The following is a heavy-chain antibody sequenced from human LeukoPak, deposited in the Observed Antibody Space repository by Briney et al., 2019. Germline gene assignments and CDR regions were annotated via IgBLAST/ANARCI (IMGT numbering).Heavy chain of an antibody. CDR1: VFTLSSYW. D-gene: IGHD5-12*01. Sequence: PGGSLRLSCAPSVFTLSSYWIHWVRQVPGKGLVWVSRIKDGGTTTDYADSVKGRFTISRDDAKSTLYLRMNSLGAEDTAEYYCTTIRPVYWRQGTLVTVSP. J-gene: IGHJ4*02. CDR3: TTIRPVY. V-gene: IGHV3-74*01. CDR2: IKDGGTTT.